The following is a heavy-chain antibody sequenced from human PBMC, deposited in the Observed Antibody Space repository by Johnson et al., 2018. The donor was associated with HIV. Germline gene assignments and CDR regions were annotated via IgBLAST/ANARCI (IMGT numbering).Heavy chain of an antibody. J-gene: IGHJ3*02. CDR2: ISYDGSNK. V-gene: IGHV3-30*03. Sequence: QVQLVESGGGVVQPGRSLRLSCAASGFTFSSYGMHWVRQAPGKGLEWVAVISYDGSNKYYADSVKGRFTISRDSSKNTLYLQMNTLRADDTALYYCARGGSDAFDIWGQGTTVTVSS. D-gene: IGHD3-16*01. CDR3: ARGGSDAFDI. CDR1: GFTFSSYG.